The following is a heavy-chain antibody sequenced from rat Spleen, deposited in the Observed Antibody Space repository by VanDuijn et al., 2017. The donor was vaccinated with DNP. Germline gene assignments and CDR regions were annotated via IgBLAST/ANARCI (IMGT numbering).Heavy chain of an antibody. CDR2: ISYDGGST. V-gene: IGHV5-22*01. CDR3: ARHVLPLRIWDY. Sequence: EVQLVESGGGLVQPGRSLKLSCAASGFTFSDYYMAWIRQAPTKGLEWVAAISYDGGSTYYGDSVKGRFAISRDNAKSSLYRQMDSLRSEDMATYYCARHVLPLRIWDYWGQGVMVTVSS. J-gene: IGHJ2*01. D-gene: IGHD1-6*01. CDR1: GFTFSDYY.